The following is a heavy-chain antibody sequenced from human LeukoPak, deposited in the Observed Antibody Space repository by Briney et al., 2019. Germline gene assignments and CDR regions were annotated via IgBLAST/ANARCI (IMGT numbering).Heavy chain of an antibody. CDR3: ARVGVPVKNDY. V-gene: IGHV1-18*01. CDR2: ISVYNGDT. Sequence: GASVKVSCKASGYSFTSYGFSWLRQAPGQGLEYMGWISVYNGDTNYAQKLQGRVTMTTDTSTSTAYMELRSLRSDDTAVYYCARVGVPVKNDYWAREPWSPSP. CDR1: GYSFTSYG. J-gene: IGHJ4*02. D-gene: IGHD2-2*01.